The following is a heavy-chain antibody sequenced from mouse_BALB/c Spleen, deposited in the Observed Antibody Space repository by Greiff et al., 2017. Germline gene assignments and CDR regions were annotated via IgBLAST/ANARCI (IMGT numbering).Heavy chain of an antibody. CDR1: GFTFSSYA. CDR2: ISSGGST. J-gene: IGHJ3*01. D-gene: IGHD2-2*01. Sequence: EVQVVESGGGLVKPGGSLKLSCAASGFTFSSYAMSWVRQTPEKRLEWVASISSGGSTYYPDSVKGRFTISRDNARNILYLQMSSLRSEDTAMYYCARNYGYAFAYWGQGTLVTVSA. V-gene: IGHV5-6-5*01. CDR3: ARNYGYAFAY.